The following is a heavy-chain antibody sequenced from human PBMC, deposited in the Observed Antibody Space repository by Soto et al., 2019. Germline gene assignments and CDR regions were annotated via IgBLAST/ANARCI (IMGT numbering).Heavy chain of an antibody. J-gene: IGHJ4*02. CDR3: ARRDWSGSTSHFYFDY. CDR1: GGSIISSNW. Sequence: SETLSLTCAVSGGSIISSNWWNWVRQPPGKGLEWIGEIYHSGSTYYKPSLKSRVAMSVDTSKNQFSLKLTSATAADTAVYYCARRDWSGSTSHFYFDYWGQGVLGTVSS. V-gene: IGHV4-4*02. CDR2: IYHSGST. D-gene: IGHD3-9*01.